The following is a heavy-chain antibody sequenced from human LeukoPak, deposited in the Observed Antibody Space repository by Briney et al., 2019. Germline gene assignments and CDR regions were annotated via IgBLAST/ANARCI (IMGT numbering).Heavy chain of an antibody. CDR2: ISGSGGST. CDR3: AKDPQERITIFGVVTYYYGMDV. V-gene: IGHV3-23*01. Sequence: KPGGSLRLSCAASGFTFSSYAMSWVRQAPGKGLEWVSAISGSGGSTYYADSVKGRFTISRDNSKNTLYLQMNSLRAEDTAVYYCAKDPQERITIFGVVTYYYGMDVWGQGTTVTVSS. J-gene: IGHJ6*02. CDR1: GFTFSSYA. D-gene: IGHD3-3*01.